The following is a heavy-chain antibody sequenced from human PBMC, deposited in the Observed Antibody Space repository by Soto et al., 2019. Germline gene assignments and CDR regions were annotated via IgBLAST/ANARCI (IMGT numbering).Heavy chain of an antibody. CDR3: APPILYYYDSRGYPHGQQDY. CDR2: IYPGDSDT. V-gene: IGHV5-51*01. J-gene: IGHJ4*02. CDR1: GYSFTSYW. Sequence: PGESLKISCKGSGYSFTSYWIGWVRQMPGKGLEWMGIIYPGDSDTRYSPSFQGQVTISADKSISTAYLQWSSLKASDTAMYYCAPPILYYYDSRGYPHGQQDYGGRGPLVTVSS. D-gene: IGHD3-22*01.